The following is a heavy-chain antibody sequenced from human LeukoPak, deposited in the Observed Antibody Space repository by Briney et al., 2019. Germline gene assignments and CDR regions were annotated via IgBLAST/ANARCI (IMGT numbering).Heavy chain of an antibody. V-gene: IGHV4-59*01. CDR3: TRGARGDWFDP. CDR1: GGSISSYY. J-gene: IGHJ5*02. CDR2: IYYSGST. D-gene: IGHD5-12*01. Sequence: SETLFLTCTVSGGSISSYYWSWIRQPPGKGLEWIGYIYYSGSTNYNPSLKSRVTISVDTSKNQFSLKLSSVTAADTAVYYYTRGARGDWFDPWGQGTLVIVSS.